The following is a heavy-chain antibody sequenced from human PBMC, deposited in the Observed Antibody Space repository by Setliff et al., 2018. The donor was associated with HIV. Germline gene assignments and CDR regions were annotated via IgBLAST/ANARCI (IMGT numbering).Heavy chain of an antibody. CDR2: INPNSGGT. CDR1: GYTFTDYY. J-gene: IGHJ5*02. V-gene: IGHV1-2*02. Sequence: ASVKVSCKASGYTFTDYYIHWVRQAPGQGLEWMGWINPNSGGTIFAQKFQGRVTMTRDTSISTALMDLSRLTSDDTAVYYCARGWLQFGWFDPWGQGTLVTVSS. CDR3: ARGWLQFGWFDP. D-gene: IGHD5-12*01.